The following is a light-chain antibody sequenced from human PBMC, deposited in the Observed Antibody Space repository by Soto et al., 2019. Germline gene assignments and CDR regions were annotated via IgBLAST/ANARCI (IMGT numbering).Light chain of an antibody. CDR3: QQYGSSPRT. J-gene: IGKJ1*01. Sequence: ETVLTQSPATLSSSPGERATLSCRASQSVSNYVAWYQQKPGQAPRLLIYDASNRATGIPDRFSGSGSGTDFTFTISRLEPEDFAVYYCQQYGSSPRTFGQGTKVDIK. CDR1: QSVSNY. V-gene: IGKV3-20*01. CDR2: DAS.